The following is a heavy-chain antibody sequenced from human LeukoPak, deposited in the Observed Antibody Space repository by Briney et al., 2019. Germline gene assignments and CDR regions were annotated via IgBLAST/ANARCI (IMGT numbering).Heavy chain of an antibody. CDR2: ISSSTSYI. J-gene: IGHJ4*02. Sequence: GGSLRLSCAASGFTFSSYSMNWIRQAPGKGLEWVSSISSSTSYIYYADSVRGRFTISKDNAKNSLYLQMNSLRAEDTAVYYCARAGGSTVSHSDYWGQGTLVTVSS. D-gene: IGHD4-17*01. CDR3: ARAGGSTVSHSDY. V-gene: IGHV3-21*01. CDR1: GFTFSSYS.